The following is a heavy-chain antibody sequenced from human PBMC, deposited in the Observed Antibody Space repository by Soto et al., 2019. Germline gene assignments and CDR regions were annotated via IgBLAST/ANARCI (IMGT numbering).Heavy chain of an antibody. CDR3: AREPHYDFWSGPCDAFDI. CDR1: GGSISSGGYY. D-gene: IGHD3-3*01. V-gene: IGHV4-31*03. CDR2: IYYSGST. Sequence: QVQLQESGPGLVKPSQTLSLTCTVSGGSISSGGYYWSWIRQHPGKGLEWIGYIYYSGSTYYNPSLKSRVTISVDPSKNQFSLKLSSVAAADTAVYYCAREPHYDFWSGPCDAFDIWGQGTMVTVSS. J-gene: IGHJ3*02.